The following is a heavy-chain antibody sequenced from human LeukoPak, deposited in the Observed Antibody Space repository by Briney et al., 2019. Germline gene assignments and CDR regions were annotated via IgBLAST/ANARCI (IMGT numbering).Heavy chain of an antibody. CDR3: AREGYCSGGSCPDAFDI. V-gene: IGHV3-66*01. J-gene: IGHJ3*02. D-gene: IGHD2-15*01. Sequence: AGGSLRLSCAASEFSVGSNYMTWVRQAPGKGLEWVSLIYSGGSTYYADSVKGRFTISRDNSKNTLYLQMNSLRAEDTAVYYCAREGYCSGGSCPDAFDIWGQGTMVTVSS. CDR2: IYSGGST. CDR1: EFSVGSNY.